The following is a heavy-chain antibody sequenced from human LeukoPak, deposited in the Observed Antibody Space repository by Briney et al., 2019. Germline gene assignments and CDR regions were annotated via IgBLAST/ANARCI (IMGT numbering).Heavy chain of an antibody. CDR1: AFSLNAYN. CDR2: ISYTGTYI. V-gene: IGHV3-21*04. J-gene: IGHJ4*02. Sequence: GGSLRLSCAASAFSLNAYNMNWVRQAPGKGLEWVSSISYTGTYIYYADSVKGRFTISRGNAQNSLYLQMNGLRAEDTAIYYCVRDRGTYRPIDYWGQGTLVTVSS. CDR3: VRDRGTYRPIDY. D-gene: IGHD1-26*01.